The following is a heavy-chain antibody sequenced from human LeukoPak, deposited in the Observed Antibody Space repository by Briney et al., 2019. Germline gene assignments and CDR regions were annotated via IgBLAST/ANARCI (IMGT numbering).Heavy chain of an antibody. CDR3: ARVGAYCTSNSCFDY. CDR1: GYTFTNYG. D-gene: IGHD2-2*01. Sequence: ASVKVSCKASGYTFTNYGISWVRQAPGQGLEWMGWISAYNGNATYAQKFEGRVTMTTDTSTDTGYMELRSLRSDDTAVYYCARVGAYCTSNSCFDYWGQGALVTVSS. V-gene: IGHV1-18*01. J-gene: IGHJ4*02. CDR2: ISAYNGNA.